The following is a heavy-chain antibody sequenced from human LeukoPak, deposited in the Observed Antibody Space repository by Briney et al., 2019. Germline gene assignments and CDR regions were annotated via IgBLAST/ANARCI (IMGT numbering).Heavy chain of an antibody. V-gene: IGHV4-59*01. CDR2: IYYSGST. CDR1: GGSISSYY. J-gene: IGHJ4*02. D-gene: IGHD1-26*01. CDR3: ARETRELPDY. Sequence: PSETLSLTCTVSGGSISSYYWSWIRQPPGKGLEWIGYIYYSGSTNCNPSLKSRVTISVDTSKNQFSLKLSSVTAADTAVYYCARETRELPDYWGQGTLVTVSS.